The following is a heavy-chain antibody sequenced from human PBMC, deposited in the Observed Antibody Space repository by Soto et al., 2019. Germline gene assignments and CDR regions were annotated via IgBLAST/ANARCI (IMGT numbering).Heavy chain of an antibody. J-gene: IGHJ5*01. CDR2: IRPHNGDT. CDR3: AKDRSGWYEF. CDR1: GYTFTTIR. Sequence: QVQLVQSAAEVGKPGASVKVSCKASGYTFTTIRLSWVRQAPGQGLEWMGWIRPHNGDTQYAQKFQGRVTMTADTTTTTAYMEVRRIRPDNTAVFYCAKDRSGWYEFWGQGTIVTVSS. D-gene: IGHD6-19*01. V-gene: IGHV1-18*01.